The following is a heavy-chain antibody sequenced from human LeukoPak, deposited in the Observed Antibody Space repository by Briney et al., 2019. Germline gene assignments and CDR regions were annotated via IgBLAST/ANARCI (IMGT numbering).Heavy chain of an antibody. Sequence: PSETLPLTCTVSGASISSNSYYWGWIRQPPGQGLEWIGSIYYSGTTYYNPSLKSRVTVSVDTSKNQFSLKVTSVTAADTAVYYCSRAAAGQYYYHMDVWGQGTTVTVSS. CDR1: GASISSNSYY. CDR3: SRAAAGQYYYHMDV. D-gene: IGHD6-25*01. CDR2: IYYSGTT. J-gene: IGHJ6*02. V-gene: IGHV4-39*01.